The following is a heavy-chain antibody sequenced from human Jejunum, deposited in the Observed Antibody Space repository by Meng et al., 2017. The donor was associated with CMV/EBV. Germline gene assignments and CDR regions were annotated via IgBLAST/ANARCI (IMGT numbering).Heavy chain of an antibody. CDR1: VSGNY. CDR3: ARAMYYDFWGGYYKNVFDI. V-gene: IGHV3-66*02. CDR2: IYSGGST. D-gene: IGHD3-3*01. J-gene: IGHJ3*02. Sequence: VSGNYMSWVRQAPGKGLEWVSVIYSGGSTYYADSVKGRFTISRDNSKNTLYLQMNSLRAEDTAVYYCARAMYYDFWGGYYKNVFDIWGQGTMVTVSS.